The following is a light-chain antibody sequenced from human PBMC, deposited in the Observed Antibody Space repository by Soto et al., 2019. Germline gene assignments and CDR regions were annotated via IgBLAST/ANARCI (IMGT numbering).Light chain of an antibody. Sequence: QPVLTQSSSAAASLGSSVKFTCTLHSGRSDNTIAWHQQQPGKAPRFLMRLDGSGSYNRGSGIPDRFSGSSSGADRYLTISNLQSEDEADYYCETWDSNTRVFGTGTKLTVL. J-gene: IGLJ1*01. CDR1: SGRSDNT. CDR3: ETWDSNTRV. V-gene: IGLV4-60*03. CDR2: LDGSGSY.